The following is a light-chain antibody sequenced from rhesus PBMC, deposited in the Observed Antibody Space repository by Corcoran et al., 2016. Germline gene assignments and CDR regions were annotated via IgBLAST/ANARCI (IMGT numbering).Light chain of an antibody. V-gene: IGKV1-44*03. J-gene: IGKJ2*01. CDR3: QQHNSLPYS. CDR1: QTIGNY. CDR2: DAS. Sequence: DIQMTQSPSSLSAFVGDRVIIPCRASQTIGNYLIWYQQKPGKVPKVLIYDASTLQSGVPFRFSGSGSGTDFTLTISSLQPEDFATYYCQQHNSLPYSFGQGTKVEIK.